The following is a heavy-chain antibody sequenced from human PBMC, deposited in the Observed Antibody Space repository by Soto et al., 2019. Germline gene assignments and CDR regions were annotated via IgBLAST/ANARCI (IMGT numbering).Heavy chain of an antibody. CDR1: GGSISSSSYY. J-gene: IGHJ4*02. V-gene: IGHV4-39*01. D-gene: IGHD3-22*01. CDR2: IYYSGST. CDR3: ARSPYYYDSSSYYSY. Sequence: SETLSLTCTVSGGSISSSSYYWGWIRQPPGKGLEWIGSIYYSGSTYYNPSLKSRVTISVDTSKNSLYLQMNSLRAEDTAVYYCARSPYYYDSSSYYSYWGQGTLVTVSS.